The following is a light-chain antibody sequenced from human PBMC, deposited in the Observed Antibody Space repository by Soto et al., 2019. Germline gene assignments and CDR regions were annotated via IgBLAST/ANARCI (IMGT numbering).Light chain of an antibody. Sequence: EIVLTQSPATVSVSPGERAXLSXXDSQSVRXSLAWYQHKXGQAPRXXIYDASTRDTGIPARFSGSGSGTEFTRTISSLQSEDFALDYCQQYNNWPRTFGHGTKVDIK. V-gene: IGKV3-15*01. CDR2: DAS. CDR3: QQYNNWPRT. CDR1: QSVRXS. J-gene: IGKJ1*01.